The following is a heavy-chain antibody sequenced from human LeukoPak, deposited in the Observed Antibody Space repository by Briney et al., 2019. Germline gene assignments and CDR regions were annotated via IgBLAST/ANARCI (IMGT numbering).Heavy chain of an antibody. CDR3: ARVYSGSYYGY. CDR1: GYTFTSYG. J-gene: IGHJ4*02. Sequence: GASVKVSCKASGYTFTSYGIRWVRQAPGQGLEWMGWINAGNGNTKYSQKFQGRVTITRDTSASTAYMELSSLRSEDTAVYYCARVYSGSYYGYWGQGTLVTVSS. D-gene: IGHD1-26*01. V-gene: IGHV1-3*01. CDR2: INAGNGNT.